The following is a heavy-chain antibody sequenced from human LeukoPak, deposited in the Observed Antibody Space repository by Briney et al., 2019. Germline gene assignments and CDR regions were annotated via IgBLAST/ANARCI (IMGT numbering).Heavy chain of an antibody. CDR1: GFTFSTYA. V-gene: IGHV3-23*01. Sequence: PAGGSLRLSCAASGFTFSTYAMSWVRQAPGKGLEWLSTIIGSGGSTYYADSVKGRFTISRDNSKNTLSLQMNSLRAEDTALYYCAKDPPDIAVAGYFDYWGQGTLVTVSS. CDR2: IIGSGGST. D-gene: IGHD6-19*01. CDR3: AKDPPDIAVAGYFDY. J-gene: IGHJ4*02.